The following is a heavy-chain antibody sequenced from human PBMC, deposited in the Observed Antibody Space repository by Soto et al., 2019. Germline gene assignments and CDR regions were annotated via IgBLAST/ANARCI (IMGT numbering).Heavy chain of an antibody. CDR3: ARELKPYNSGWYFTLS. J-gene: IGHJ5*02. CDR2: IYISGNT. Sequence: PSETLSLTCSVSGGSVSSHYWGWVRQPAGKGLEWIGRIYISGNTKYNPSFKSRVTMSVDTSKNQVSLRLSSVTAADTAVYYCARELKPYNSGWYFTLSWSQGTQVTVSS. V-gene: IGHV4-4*07. CDR1: GGSVSSHY. D-gene: IGHD6-19*01.